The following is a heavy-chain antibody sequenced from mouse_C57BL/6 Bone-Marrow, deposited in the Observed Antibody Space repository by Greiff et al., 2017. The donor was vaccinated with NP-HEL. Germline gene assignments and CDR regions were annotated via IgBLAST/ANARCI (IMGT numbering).Heavy chain of an antibody. CDR2: INPNNGGT. CDR1: GYTFTDYN. Sequence: EVQLQQSGPELVKPGASVKIPCKASGYTFTDYNMDWVKQSHGKSLEWIGDINPNNGGTIYNQKFKGKATLTVDKSSSTAYMELRSLTSEDTAVYYCARSRDYYGSSLAYWGQGTLVTVSA. V-gene: IGHV1-18*01. D-gene: IGHD1-1*01. CDR3: ARSRDYYGSSLAY. J-gene: IGHJ3*01.